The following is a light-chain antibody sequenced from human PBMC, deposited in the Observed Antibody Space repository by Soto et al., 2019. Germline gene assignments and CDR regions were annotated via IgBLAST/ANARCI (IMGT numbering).Light chain of an antibody. CDR1: QSVSNTY. J-gene: IGKJ1*01. CDR2: GAS. CDR3: QQYGSSGT. V-gene: IGKV3-20*01. Sequence: EIVLTQSPGTLSLSAGERATLSCRASQSVSNTYLAWYQQKPGQAPRLLIYGASNRATGIPDRFSGSWSGTDFTLTISRLEPEDFAVYYCQQYGSSGTFGQGTKVDI.